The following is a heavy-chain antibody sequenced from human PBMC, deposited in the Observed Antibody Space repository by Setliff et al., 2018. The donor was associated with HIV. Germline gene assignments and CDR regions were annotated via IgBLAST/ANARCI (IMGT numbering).Heavy chain of an antibody. CDR1: GFTFNNYG. V-gene: IGHV3-30*18. Sequence: LRLSCAASGFTFNNYGMHWVRQAPGKGLEWVAVIWYDGTNKYYGDSVKGRFTISRDNSKNTLYLELDSLRIEDTAIYYCAKEELSAYSYGDRYWYFALWGRGTLVTVSS. D-gene: IGHD5-18*01. CDR3: AKEELSAYSYGDRYWYFAL. J-gene: IGHJ2*01. CDR2: IWYDGTNK.